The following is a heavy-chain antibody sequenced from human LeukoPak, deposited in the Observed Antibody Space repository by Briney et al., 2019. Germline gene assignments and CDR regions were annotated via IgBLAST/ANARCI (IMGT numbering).Heavy chain of an antibody. Sequence: SDTLSLTCSVSGSPFNTYYWSWIRQPAGKPLEWIGRIHTSGSADYSPSLQSRVTISVDMSKKEFSLKLASVTAADTAVYYCARDIVYLIDEDYGWGQGILVTVSS. CDR3: ARDIVYLIDEDYG. J-gene: IGHJ4*02. CDR2: IHTSGSA. CDR1: GSPFNTYY. V-gene: IGHV4-4*07. D-gene: IGHD4-17*01.